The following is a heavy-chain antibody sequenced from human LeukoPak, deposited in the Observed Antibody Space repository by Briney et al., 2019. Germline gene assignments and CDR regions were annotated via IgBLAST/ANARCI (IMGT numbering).Heavy chain of an antibody. V-gene: IGHV3-11*05. CDR2: IETSSTNR. D-gene: IGHD6-19*01. Sequence: PGGSLRLSCAASGFTFTDYYMSWLRQAPGKGLEWGSNIETSSTNRNYADSVKGRFTISRENAKNSLYLQMNSLRAEDTAIYYCAREITVAGKEGAFDIWGPGTMLTVSS. CDR1: GFTFTDYY. CDR3: AREITVAGKEGAFDI. J-gene: IGHJ3*02.